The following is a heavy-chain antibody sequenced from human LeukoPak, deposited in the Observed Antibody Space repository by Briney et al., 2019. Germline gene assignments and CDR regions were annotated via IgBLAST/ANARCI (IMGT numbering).Heavy chain of an antibody. CDR3: AKDTVRYYDFWGGDFDY. J-gene: IGHJ4*02. Sequence: GGSLRLSCAASGFTFSSYGMHWVRQAPGKGLEWVAFIRYDGSNKYYADSVKGRFTISRDNYKKTLFLNMNRLRAEDTAIYYCAKDTVRYYDFWGGDFDYWGQGALVTISS. V-gene: IGHV3-30*02. D-gene: IGHD3-3*01. CDR1: GFTFSSYG. CDR2: IRYDGSNK.